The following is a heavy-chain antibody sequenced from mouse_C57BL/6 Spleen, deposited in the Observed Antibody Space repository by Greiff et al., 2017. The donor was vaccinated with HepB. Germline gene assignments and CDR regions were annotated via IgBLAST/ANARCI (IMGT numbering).Heavy chain of an antibody. D-gene: IGHD1-1*01. J-gene: IGHJ2*01. CDR2: IDPETGGT. Sequence: QVHVKQSGAELVRPGASVTLSCKASGYTFTDYEMHWVKQTPVHGLEWIGAIDPETGGTAYNQKFKGKAILTADKSSSTAYMELRSLTSEDSAVYYCTRSIITTVVAPFDYWGQGTTLTVSS. CDR1: GYTFTDYE. CDR3: TRSIITTVVAPFDY. V-gene: IGHV1-15*01.